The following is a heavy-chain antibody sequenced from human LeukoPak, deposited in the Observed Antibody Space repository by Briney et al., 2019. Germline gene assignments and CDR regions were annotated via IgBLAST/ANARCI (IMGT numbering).Heavy chain of an antibody. CDR1: GLTFSNYA. Sequence: GGSLRLSCAASGLTFSNYAMYWVRQAPGKGLEWVSYISSSGTTIYYADSVKGRFTISRDNAKNSLYLQMNSLRAEDTAVYYCARGGYCSSSICYSLNAFDIWGQGTMFIVSS. CDR2: ISSSGTTI. V-gene: IGHV3-48*03. J-gene: IGHJ3*02. CDR3: ARGGYCSSSICYSLNAFDI. D-gene: IGHD2-2*01.